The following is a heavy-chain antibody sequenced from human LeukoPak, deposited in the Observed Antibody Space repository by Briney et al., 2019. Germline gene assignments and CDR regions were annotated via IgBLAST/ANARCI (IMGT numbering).Heavy chain of an antibody. CDR2: ISGSGGST. D-gene: IGHD3-22*01. CDR3: ATDPRYYDSSGYSDY. Sequence: PGGSLRLSCAASGFTFSSYAMSWVRQAPGKGLEWVSAISGSGGSTYYADSVKGRFTISRDNPKNTLYLQMNSLRAEDTAVYYCATDPRYYDSSGYSDYWGQGTLVTVSS. J-gene: IGHJ4*02. V-gene: IGHV3-23*01. CDR1: GFTFSSYA.